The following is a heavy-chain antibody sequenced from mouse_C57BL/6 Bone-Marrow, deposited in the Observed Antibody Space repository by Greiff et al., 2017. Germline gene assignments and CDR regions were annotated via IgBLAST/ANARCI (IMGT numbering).Heavy chain of an antibody. V-gene: IGHV1-12*01. CDR1: GYTFTSYN. CDR2: RYPGNGDT. J-gene: IGHJ2*01. CDR3: ARDSNYIDY. Sequence: QVQLQQSGAELVRPGASVKMSCKASGYTFTSYNMHWVKQTPRQGLGWIGARYPGNGDTSYNQKVKGKATLTVDKSSSTAYMQPSSLTSEDSAVYICARDSNYIDYWGQGTTLTVSS. D-gene: IGHD2-5*01.